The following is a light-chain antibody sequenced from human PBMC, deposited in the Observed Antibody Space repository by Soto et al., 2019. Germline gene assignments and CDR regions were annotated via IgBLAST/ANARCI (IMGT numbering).Light chain of an antibody. Sequence: EIVLTQSPATLSLSPGDRATLSCRASQSVSRYLAWYQQKPGQAPRLIXYDASNRATGIPARFSGSGSGTDLTLTISSLETEDFAVYYCQQRSNWPSITFGQGTRLEI. CDR2: DAS. J-gene: IGKJ5*01. CDR3: QQRSNWPSIT. V-gene: IGKV3-11*01. CDR1: QSVSRY.